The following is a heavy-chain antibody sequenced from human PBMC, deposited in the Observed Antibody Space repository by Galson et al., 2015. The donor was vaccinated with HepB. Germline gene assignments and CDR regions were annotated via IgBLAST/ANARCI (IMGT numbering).Heavy chain of an antibody. V-gene: IGHV3-30*18. CDR3: AKGEQQLVHPIWYYFDY. CDR2: ISYDGSNK. D-gene: IGHD6-13*01. CDR1: GFTFSSYG. Sequence: SLRLSCAASGFTFSSYGMHWVRQAPGKGLEWVAVISYDGSNKYYADSVKGRFTISRDNSKNTLYLQMNSLRAEDTAVYYCAKGEQQLVHPIWYYFDYWGQGTLVTVSS. J-gene: IGHJ4*02.